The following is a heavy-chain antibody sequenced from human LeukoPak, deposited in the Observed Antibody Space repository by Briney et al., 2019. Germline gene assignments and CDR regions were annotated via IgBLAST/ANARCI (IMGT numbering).Heavy chain of an antibody. CDR1: GFTFSSYA. J-gene: IGHJ4*02. CDR2: ISGSGGST. Sequence: GGSLRLSCAASGFTFSSYAMSWVRQAPGKGLEWVSAISGSGGSTYYADSVKGRFTISRDNSKNTLYLQMNSLRAEDTAVYYCAKGYGSGTYIRGYFDYWGQGTLVTVSS. V-gene: IGHV3-23*01. D-gene: IGHD3-10*01. CDR3: AKGYGSGTYIRGYFDY.